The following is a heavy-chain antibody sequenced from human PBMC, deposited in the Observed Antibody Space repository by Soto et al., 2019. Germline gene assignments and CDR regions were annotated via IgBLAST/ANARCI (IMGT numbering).Heavy chain of an antibody. J-gene: IGHJ4*02. CDR3: ARDVGGEATIRY. V-gene: IGHV1-69*01. CDR2: IIPNFGTT. CDR1: GGSFSNFV. D-gene: IGHD5-12*01. Sequence: QVPLVQAGAEVKKPGSSVKVFCKASGGSFSNFVISLVRQAPGQGPEWMGGIIPNFGTTNYAQKFQGKVTITADETTRTAYLELSGLTSEDTSVYYCARDVGGEATIRYWGQGTLVTVSS.